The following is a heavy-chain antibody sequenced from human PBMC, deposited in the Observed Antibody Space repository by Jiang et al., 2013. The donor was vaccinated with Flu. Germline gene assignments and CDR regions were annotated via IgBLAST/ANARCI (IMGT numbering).Heavy chain of an antibody. D-gene: IGHD1-26*01. J-gene: IGHJ4*02. V-gene: IGHV5-51*01. CDR3: ARLRRVGPTPPVGYFDS. CDR2: IYCGDSDT. CDR1: GYSFTTYW. Sequence: PLKISCQGSGYSFTTYWIGWVRQMPGKGLEWMGIIYCGDSDTRYSLSFQGQVTISADKSITTAYLQWSSLKASDTAVYYCARLRRVGPTPPVGYFDSWGQGTLVTVSS.